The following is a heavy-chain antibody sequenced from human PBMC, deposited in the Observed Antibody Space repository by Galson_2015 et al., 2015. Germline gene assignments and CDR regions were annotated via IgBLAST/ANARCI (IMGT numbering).Heavy chain of an antibody. CDR3: ARAQWLVPPGFDY. J-gene: IGHJ4*02. Sequence: SLRLSCAAAGFAFNSYELNWVRQAPGKGLEWISSISSTGSVTKYADSVKGRFTISRDNAKNSLFLQMSSLRVEDTAVYYCARAQWLVPPGFDYWGQGTL. V-gene: IGHV3-48*03. CDR1: GFAFNSYE. CDR2: ISSTGSVT. D-gene: IGHD6-19*01.